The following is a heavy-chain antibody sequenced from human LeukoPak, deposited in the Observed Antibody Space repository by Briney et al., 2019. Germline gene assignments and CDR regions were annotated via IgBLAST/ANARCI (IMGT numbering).Heavy chain of an antibody. J-gene: IGHJ4*02. CDR3: ARGGAAATPLLGY. D-gene: IGHD2-15*01. CDR1: GGSFSGFH. V-gene: IGHV4-34*01. CDR2: IDHSGVT. Sequence: SETLSLTCAVYGGSFSGFHWNWIRQPPGRGLEWTGEIDHSGVTNYNPSLKSRVSISVNTSNSQFSLKLSSVTAADTAVYYCARGGAAATPLLGYWGQGTLVTVSS.